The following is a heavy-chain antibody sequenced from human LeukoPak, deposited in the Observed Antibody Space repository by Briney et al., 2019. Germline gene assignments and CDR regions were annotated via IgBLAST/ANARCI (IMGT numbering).Heavy chain of an antibody. J-gene: IGHJ4*02. CDR1: GFTFSSYA. V-gene: IGHV3-30*04. CDR3: AREYSSSWRLFDY. CDR2: ISYDGSNE. D-gene: IGHD6-13*01. Sequence: PGGSLRLSCAASGFTFSSYAMHWVRQAPGKGLEWVAVISYDGSNEYYADSVKGRFTISRDNSKNTLYLQMNSLRAEDTAVYNCAREYSSSWRLFDYWGQGTLVTASS.